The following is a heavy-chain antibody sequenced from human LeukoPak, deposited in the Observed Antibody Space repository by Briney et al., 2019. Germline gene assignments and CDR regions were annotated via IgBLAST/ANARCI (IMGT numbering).Heavy chain of an antibody. J-gene: IGHJ6*04. CDR1: GGAFTRAA. Sequence: SVKVSCRASGGAFTRAAVSWARQAPGQGLEWMGGVIPHSGIADYAQKFQGRVTLTADAATSTAYMELKSLTSEDTAVYFCATPRMNYYGSGIRYSYYYVDVWGSGTAITVSS. V-gene: IGHV1-69*13. CDR3: ATPRMNYYGSGIRYSYYYVDV. D-gene: IGHD3-10*01. CDR2: VIPHSGIA.